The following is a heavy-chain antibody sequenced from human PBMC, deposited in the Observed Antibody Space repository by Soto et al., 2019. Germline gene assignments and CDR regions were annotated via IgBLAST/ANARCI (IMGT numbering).Heavy chain of an antibody. J-gene: IGHJ4*02. Sequence: SDTLSLTCTVSGCSISSGGYYWSWIRQPPGKGLEWIGYSYYSGSTNYNPSLKSRVTISVDTSKNQFSLKLSSVTAADTAVYYCAREIVVAGTVYFDYWGQGTLVTVSS. CDR3: AREIVVAGTVYFDY. CDR2: SYYSGST. D-gene: IGHD6-19*01. CDR1: GCSISSGGYY. V-gene: IGHV4-61*08.